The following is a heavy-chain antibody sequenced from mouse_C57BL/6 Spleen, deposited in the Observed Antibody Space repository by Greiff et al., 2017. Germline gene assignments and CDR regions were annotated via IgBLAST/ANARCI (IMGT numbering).Heavy chain of an antibody. D-gene: IGHD1-1*01. CDR2: INPGSGGT. J-gene: IGHJ2*01. V-gene: IGHV1-54*01. CDR1: GYAFTNYL. Sequence: VQLQQSGAELVRPGTSVKVSCKASGYAFTNYLIEWVKQRPGQGLEWIGVINPGSGGTNYNEKFKGKATLTADKSSSTADMQLSSLTSEDSAVYFCARSGTTVVGSFDDWGQGTTLTVSS. CDR3: ARSGTTVVGSFDD.